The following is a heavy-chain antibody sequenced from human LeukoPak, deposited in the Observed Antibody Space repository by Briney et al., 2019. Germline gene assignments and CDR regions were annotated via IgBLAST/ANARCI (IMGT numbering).Heavy chain of an antibody. J-gene: IGHJ6*02. Sequence: GGSLRLSCAASGFTVSSNYMSWVRQAPGKGLEWVSVIYSCGSTYYADSVKGRFTISKDNAKNSLYLQMNSLRAEDTALYHCARNNGMDVWGQGTTVIVSS. CDR3: ARNNGMDV. V-gene: IGHV3-53*01. CDR1: GFTVSSNY. CDR2: IYSCGST.